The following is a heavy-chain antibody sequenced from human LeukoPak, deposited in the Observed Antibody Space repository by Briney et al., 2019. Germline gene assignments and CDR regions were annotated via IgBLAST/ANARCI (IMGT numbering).Heavy chain of an antibody. CDR3: TRVVPYCSGGSCYSISYFDY. D-gene: IGHD2-15*01. J-gene: IGHJ4*02. CDR1: GFTFGDYA. V-gene: IGHV3-49*03. Sequence: GRSLRLSCTASGFTFGDYAMSWFRQAPRKGLEWVGFIRTKGYGEKTEYAASVKGRFSISRDESKSIAYLQMNSLKTEDTAVYYCTRVVPYCSGGSCYSISYFDYWGQGTLVTVSS. CDR2: IRTKGYGEKT.